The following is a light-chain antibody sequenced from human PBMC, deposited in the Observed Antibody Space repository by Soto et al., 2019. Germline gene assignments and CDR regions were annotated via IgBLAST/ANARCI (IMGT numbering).Light chain of an antibody. CDR3: QHYYSPPLT. CDR1: QSVLYSSNNKNH. Sequence: DIVMTQSPDSLAVSLGERVTINCKSSQSVLYSSNNKNHLAWYQQRPGQPPKLLIYWASTRESGVPDRFRGSGSGTDFTLTISGLQAEDVAVYYCQHYYSPPLTFGQGTKLEIK. V-gene: IGKV4-1*01. CDR2: WAS. J-gene: IGKJ2*01.